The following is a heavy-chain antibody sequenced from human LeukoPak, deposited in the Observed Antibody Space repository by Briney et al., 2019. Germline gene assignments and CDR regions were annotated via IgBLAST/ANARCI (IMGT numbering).Heavy chain of an antibody. D-gene: IGHD1-14*01. CDR1: GFTFDDYA. J-gene: IGHJ3*02. CDR3: AKSYIPVAAGAFDI. CDR2: ISWNSGSI. V-gene: IGHV3-9*01. Sequence: PGGSLRLSCAASGFTFDDYAMHWVRQAPGKGLEWVSGISWNSGSIGYADSVKGRFTISRDNAKNTLYLQMNSLRAEDTALYYCAKSYIPVAAGAFDIWGQGTKVTVSS.